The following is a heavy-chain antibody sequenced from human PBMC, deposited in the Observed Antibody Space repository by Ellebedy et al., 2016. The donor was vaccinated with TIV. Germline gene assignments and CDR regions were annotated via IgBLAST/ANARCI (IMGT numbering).Heavy chain of an antibody. D-gene: IGHD4-23*01. CDR3: ARDAAGNGGKLDY. CDR2: IFHASDGGET. Sequence: PGGSLRLSCAASGFTVTTNYMNLVRQAPGKGLEWVSVIFHASDGGETHYPDAVKGRFTISRDSSKNHLYLQMNSLRAEDKAVYYCARDAAGNGGKLDYWGQGALVTVSS. J-gene: IGHJ4*02. CDR1: GFTVTTNY. V-gene: IGHV3-53*01.